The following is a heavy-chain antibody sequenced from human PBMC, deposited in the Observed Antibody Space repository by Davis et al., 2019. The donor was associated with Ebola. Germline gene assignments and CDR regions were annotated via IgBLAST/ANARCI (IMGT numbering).Heavy chain of an antibody. J-gene: IGHJ4*02. CDR3: ARDSDDYCFDY. D-gene: IGHD2-21*02. CDR2: ISYDGSNK. Sequence: GESLKISCAASGLTFSSYAMHWVRQAPGKGLEWVSLISYDGSNKYYADSVRGRFTISRDNSKNTLYLQMNSLRPEDTAVYYCARDSDDYCFDYWGQGTLVTVSS. CDR1: GLTFSSYA. V-gene: IGHV3-30*04.